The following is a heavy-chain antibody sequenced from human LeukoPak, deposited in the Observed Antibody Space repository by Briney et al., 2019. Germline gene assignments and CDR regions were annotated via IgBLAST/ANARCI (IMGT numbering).Heavy chain of an antibody. D-gene: IGHD1-1*01. CDR1: RFTFSSYS. CDR2: ISSSSSYI. J-gene: IGHJ4*02. CDR3: ARCTTGKTFGSLREIKKSREIDY. V-gene: IGHV3-21*01. Sequence: PGGSLRLSCAASRFTFSSYSMNWVRQAPGKGLEWVSSISSSSSYIHYADSVRGRFTISRDNAKNSLFLQMNSLRGEDTAVYYCARCTTGKTFGSLREIKKSREIDYWGQGTLVTVSS.